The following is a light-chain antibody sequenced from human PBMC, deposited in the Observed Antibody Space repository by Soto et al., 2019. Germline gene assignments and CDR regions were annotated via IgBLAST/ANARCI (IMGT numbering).Light chain of an antibody. J-gene: IGKJ1*01. V-gene: IGKV4-1*01. CDR1: QSVLYSYNNKNC. CDR2: WAS. Sequence: DIVMTQSPDSLAVSLGERATINCKSSQSVLYSYNNKNCLAWYQQKPGQPPKLLIYWASTRESGVPDRFSGSGSGTDFTLTISSLQAEDVAVYYCQQYYSTLWTFGQGTKVEIK. CDR3: QQYYSTLWT.